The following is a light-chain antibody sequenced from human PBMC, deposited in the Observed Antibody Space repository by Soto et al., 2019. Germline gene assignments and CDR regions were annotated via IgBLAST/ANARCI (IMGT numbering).Light chain of an antibody. V-gene: IGLV8-61*01. J-gene: IGLJ3*02. CDR3: VLFMGSGIWV. CDR2: STN. CDR1: SGSVSTNHY. Sequence: QAVVTQEPSFSVSPGGTVTLTCGLSSGSVSTNHYPSWYQQTPGQAPRTLIYSTNTRASGVPDRSSGSILGNKAALTITGAQADDESDYYCVLFMGSGIWVFGGGTQLTVL.